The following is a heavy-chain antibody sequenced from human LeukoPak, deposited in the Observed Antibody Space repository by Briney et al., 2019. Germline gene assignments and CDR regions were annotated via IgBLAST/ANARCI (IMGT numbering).Heavy chain of an antibody. CDR3: AELGITMIGGV. D-gene: IGHD3-10*02. CDR1: GFSFTTYW. CDR2: IKQDGTEK. Sequence: GGSLRLSCAASGFSFTTYWMSWVRQAPGKGLEWVANIKQDGTEKYYVDSVKGRFTISRDNAKNSLYLQMNSLRAEDTAVYYCAELGITMIGGVWGKGTTVTISS. V-gene: IGHV3-7*01. J-gene: IGHJ6*04.